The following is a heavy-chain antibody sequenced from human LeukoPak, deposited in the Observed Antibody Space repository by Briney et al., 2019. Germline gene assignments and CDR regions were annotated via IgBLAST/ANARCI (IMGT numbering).Heavy chain of an antibody. CDR3: AKDRNNYYDSSGSFDY. CDR1: GFTFSNYA. Sequence: GGSLRLSCAASGFTFSNYAMGWVRQAPGTGLEWVSAICGSGGCTYYADSVKGRFTISRDNSKNTLYLQMNSLRAEDTAVYYCAKDRNNYYDSSGSFDYWGQGTLVAVSS. D-gene: IGHD3-22*01. V-gene: IGHV3-23*01. CDR2: ICGSGGCT. J-gene: IGHJ4*02.